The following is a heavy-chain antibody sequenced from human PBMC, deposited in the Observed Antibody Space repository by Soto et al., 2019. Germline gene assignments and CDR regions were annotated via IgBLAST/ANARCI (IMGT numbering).Heavy chain of an antibody. V-gene: IGHV3-48*02. J-gene: IGHJ3*01. CDR1: GFTFKFYG. CDR2: ITSSTTTTI. D-gene: IGHD1-1*01. CDR3: ARSTYWKDPSFAFDF. Sequence: PGGSLRLSCAASGFTFKFYGMNWVRQAPGKGLEWISYITSSTTTTIFYADSVKGRFTISRDNVKNSLSLQMDSLRDEDTAVYYCARSTYWKDPSFAFDFWGQGTTVTVSS.